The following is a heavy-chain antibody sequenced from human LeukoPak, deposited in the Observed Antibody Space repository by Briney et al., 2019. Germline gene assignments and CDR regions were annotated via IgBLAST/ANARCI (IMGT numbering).Heavy chain of an antibody. J-gene: IGHJ4*02. CDR1: GFTFSKYA. CDR2: ISGSSSVT. CDR3: ARDDYGDY. V-gene: IGHV3-23*01. Sequence: GGSLRLSCAASGFTFSKYAMNWVRQAPGKGLEWVSGISGSSSVTYYTDSVKGRFTISRDNSKNTLYLQMNSLRVEDTAVYYCARDDYGDYWGQGTLVTVSS.